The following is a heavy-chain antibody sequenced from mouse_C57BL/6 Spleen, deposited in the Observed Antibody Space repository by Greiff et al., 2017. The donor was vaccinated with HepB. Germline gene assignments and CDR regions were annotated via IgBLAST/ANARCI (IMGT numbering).Heavy chain of an antibody. CDR1: GFNIKNTY. CDR2: IDPANGNT. CDR3: ASTGSSVAWCAY. D-gene: IGHD1-1*01. J-gene: IGHJ3*01. Sequence: EVQGVESVAELVRPGASVKLSCTASGFNIKNTYMHWVKQRPEQGLEWIGRIDPANGNTKYAPKFQGKATITADTSSNTAYLQLSSLTSEDTAIYYCASTGSSVAWCAYWGQGTLGTVSA. V-gene: IGHV14-3*01.